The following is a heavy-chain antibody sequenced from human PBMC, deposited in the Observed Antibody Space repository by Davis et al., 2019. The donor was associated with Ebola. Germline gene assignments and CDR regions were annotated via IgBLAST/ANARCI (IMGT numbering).Heavy chain of an antibody. J-gene: IGHJ6*02. D-gene: IGHD3-10*01. V-gene: IGHV4-61*01. Sequence: PSETLSLTCTVSGDSVSSGSYYWSWIRQPPGKGLEWIGYIYYSGSTNYNPSLKSRVTISVDTSKNQFSLKLSSVTAADTAVYYCARDSTMVRAYYGMDVWGQGTTVTVSS. CDR1: GDSVSSGSYY. CDR3: ARDSTMVRAYYGMDV. CDR2: IYYSGST.